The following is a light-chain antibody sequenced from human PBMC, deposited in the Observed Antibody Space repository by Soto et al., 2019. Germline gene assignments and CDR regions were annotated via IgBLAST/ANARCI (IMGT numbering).Light chain of an antibody. CDR3: AAWDDTLNGQV. Sequence: QSVLTQPPSASGTPGQRVSISCSGRRSNIGRNYVYWYQQLPGTAPKLLIQRNNERPSGVPDRFSGSKSGTSVSLAISGLRSEDEATYYCAAWDDTLNGQVFGGGTKLTVL. V-gene: IGLV1-47*01. CDR2: RNN. J-gene: IGLJ3*02. CDR1: RSNIGRNY.